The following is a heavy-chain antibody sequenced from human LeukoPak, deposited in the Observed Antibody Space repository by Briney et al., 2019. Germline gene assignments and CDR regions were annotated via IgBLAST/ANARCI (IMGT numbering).Heavy chain of an antibody. CDR2: ISGSGGST. V-gene: IGHV3-23*01. CDR3: AKSRIRGVYYYGSGSYLGWFDP. CDR1: GFTFSSYA. D-gene: IGHD3-10*01. Sequence: GGSLRLSCAASGFTFSSYAMSWVRQAPGKGLEWVSAISGSGGSTYYADSVKGRFTISRDNSKNTLYLQMNSLRAEDTAVYYCAKSRIRGVYYYGSGSYLGWFDPWGQGTLVTVSS. J-gene: IGHJ5*02.